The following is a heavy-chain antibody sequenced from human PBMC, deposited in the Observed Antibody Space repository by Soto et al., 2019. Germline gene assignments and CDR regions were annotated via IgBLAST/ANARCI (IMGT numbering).Heavy chain of an antibody. CDR3: ARDQKAMSVRDYYYGMDV. J-gene: IGHJ6*02. V-gene: IGHV4-31*03. CDR1: GGSISGGGYY. Sequence: PSETLSLTSTVSGGSISGGGYYWSCIREHPWKGLEWIVYIYYSGGTDYKPSLKSRVTISVDTSKNQFSLKLSSVTAADTAVYYCARDQKAMSVRDYYYGMDVWGQGTTVTVYS. D-gene: IGHD5-18*01. CDR2: IYYSGGT.